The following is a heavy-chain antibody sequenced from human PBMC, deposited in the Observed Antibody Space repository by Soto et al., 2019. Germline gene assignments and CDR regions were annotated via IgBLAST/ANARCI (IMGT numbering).Heavy chain of an antibody. Sequence: QVQLQESGPGLVKPSQTLSLTCTVSGGSISSGDYYWSWIRQPPGKGLEWIGYIYYSGSTYYNPSLKSRVTISVDTSKNLFSLKLSSVTAADTAVYYCARVGSEYGDYADVFDYWGQGTLVTVSS. CDR2: IYYSGST. CDR1: GGSISSGDYY. CDR3: ARVGSEYGDYADVFDY. V-gene: IGHV4-30-4*01. D-gene: IGHD4-17*01. J-gene: IGHJ4*02.